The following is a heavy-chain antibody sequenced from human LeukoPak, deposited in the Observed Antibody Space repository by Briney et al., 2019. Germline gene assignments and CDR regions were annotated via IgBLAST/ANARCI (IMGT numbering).Heavy chain of an antibody. CDR3: AKGGESYRTGLDY. J-gene: IGHJ4*02. CDR1: GFTFSSYA. V-gene: IGHV3-23*01. Sequence: GGPLRLSCAASGFTFSSYAMSWVRQAPGRGLEWVSAISGSGGRTYHADSVKGRFTISRDNSKNTLYLQMNSLRAEDTAVYYCAKGGESYRTGLDYWGQGTLVTVSS. CDR2: ISGSGGRT. D-gene: IGHD1-26*01.